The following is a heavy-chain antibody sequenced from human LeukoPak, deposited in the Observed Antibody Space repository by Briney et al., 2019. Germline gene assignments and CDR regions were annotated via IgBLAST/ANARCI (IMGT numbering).Heavy chain of an antibody. Sequence: SVKVSCKASGGTFSSYAISWVRQAPGQGLEWMGGIIPIFGTANYAQKFQGRVAITTDESTSTAYMELSSLRSEDTAVYYCARGRGSGTNAFDIWGQGTVVTVSS. J-gene: IGHJ3*02. D-gene: IGHD1-26*01. V-gene: IGHV1-69*05. CDR2: IIPIFGTA. CDR3: ARGRGSGTNAFDI. CDR1: GGTFSSYA.